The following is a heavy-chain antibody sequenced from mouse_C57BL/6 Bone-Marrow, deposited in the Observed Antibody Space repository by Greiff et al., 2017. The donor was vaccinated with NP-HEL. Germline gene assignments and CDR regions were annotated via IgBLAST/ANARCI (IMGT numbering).Heavy chain of an antibody. D-gene: IGHD1-1*01. J-gene: IGHJ1*03. V-gene: IGHV1-54*01. Sequence: VQLQQSGAELVRPGTSVKVSCKASGYAFTNYLIEWVKQRPGQGLEWIGVINPGSGGTNYNEKFKGKATLTADKSSSTAYMQISSLTSEDSAVYFCARVYGSSYWYFDVWGTGTTVTVSS. CDR1: GYAFTNYL. CDR2: INPGSGGT. CDR3: ARVYGSSYWYFDV.